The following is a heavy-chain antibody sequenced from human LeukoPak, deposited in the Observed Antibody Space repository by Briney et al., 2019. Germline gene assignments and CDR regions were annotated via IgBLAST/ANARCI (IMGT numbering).Heavy chain of an antibody. CDR2: ISYDGSNK. Sequence: GGSLRLSCAASGFTFSSYVMHWVRQAPGKGLEWVADISYDGSNKYYADSVKGRFTISRDNSKNTLYLQMNSLRAECTAVYYCAKGYDSSGYYYFDYWGQGTVVTVSS. J-gene: IGHJ4*02. D-gene: IGHD3-22*01. V-gene: IGHV3-30*18. CDR3: AKGYDSSGYYYFDY. CDR1: GFTFSSYV.